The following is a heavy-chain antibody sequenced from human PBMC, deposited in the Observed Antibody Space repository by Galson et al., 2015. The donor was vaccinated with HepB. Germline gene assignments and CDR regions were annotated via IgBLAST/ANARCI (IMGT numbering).Heavy chain of an antibody. V-gene: IGHV3-30*18. D-gene: IGHD2-21*02. CDR2: ISYDGSNK. Sequence: SLRLSCAASGFTFSSYGMHWVRQAPGKGLEWVAVISYDGSNKYYADSVKGRFTISRDNSKNTLYLQMNSLRAEDTAVYYCAKDQHIVVVTATDYWGQGTLVTVSS. CDR1: GFTFSSYG. J-gene: IGHJ4*02. CDR3: AKDQHIVVVTATDY.